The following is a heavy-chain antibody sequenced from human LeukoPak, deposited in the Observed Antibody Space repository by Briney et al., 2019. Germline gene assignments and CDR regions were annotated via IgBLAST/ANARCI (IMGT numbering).Heavy chain of an antibody. CDR2: ISDTSFYI. Sequence: GGSLRLSCEASGFTFSSYSMNWVRQAPGKGLEWVSSISDTSFYIYYIDSAKGRFTISRDNPKNSLYLDMNSLRAEDAAVYYCARDQDYYDTGPTYWYFDLWGRGTLVTVSS. V-gene: IGHV3-21*01. J-gene: IGHJ2*01. D-gene: IGHD3-22*01. CDR3: ARDQDYYDTGPTYWYFDL. CDR1: GFTFSSYS.